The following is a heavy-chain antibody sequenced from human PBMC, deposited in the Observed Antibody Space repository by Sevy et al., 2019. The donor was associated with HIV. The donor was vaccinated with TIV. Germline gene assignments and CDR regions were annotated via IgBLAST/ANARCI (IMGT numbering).Heavy chain of an antibody. V-gene: IGHV4-61*01. Sequence: SETLSLTCTVSGGSVSSGSYYWSWIRQPPGKGLERIGYIYYSGSTNYNPSLKSRVTISVDTSKNQFSLKLSSVTAADTAVYYCASSMGGDYVGRFYYYGMDVWGQGTTVTVSS. D-gene: IGHD4-17*01. CDR3: ASSMGGDYVGRFYYYGMDV. CDR2: IYYSGST. CDR1: GGSVSSGSYY. J-gene: IGHJ6*02.